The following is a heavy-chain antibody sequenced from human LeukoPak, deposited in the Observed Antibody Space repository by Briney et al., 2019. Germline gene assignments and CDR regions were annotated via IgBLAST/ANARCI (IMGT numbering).Heavy chain of an antibody. CDR3: TKRIDGAGSYYIDF. CDR2: IGGTDGTT. J-gene: IGHJ4*02. D-gene: IGHD3-10*01. CDR1: GFTFRNYV. Sequence: PGGSLRLSCAASGFTFRNYVMNWVRQAPGKGLEWVSAIGGTDGTTFYAAFVKGRFTISRDNSRNTLYLQMNSLRAEDTAVYYCTKRIDGAGSYYIDFWGQGTVVTVSP. V-gene: IGHV3-23*01.